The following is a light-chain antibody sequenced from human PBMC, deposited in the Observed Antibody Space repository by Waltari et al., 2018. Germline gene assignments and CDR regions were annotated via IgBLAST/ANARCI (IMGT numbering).Light chain of an antibody. Sequence: QAVVTQEPSLTVSPGGTVTLPCGPSAGAVTSGLYSYWFQQKPGQAPRTLIYDTSNKHSWTPARFSGSLLGGKAALTLSGAQPEDEAEYYCLISYSGVGVFGGGTKLTVL. J-gene: IGLJ3*02. CDR2: DTS. CDR3: LISYSGVGV. CDR1: AGAVTSGLY. V-gene: IGLV7-46*01.